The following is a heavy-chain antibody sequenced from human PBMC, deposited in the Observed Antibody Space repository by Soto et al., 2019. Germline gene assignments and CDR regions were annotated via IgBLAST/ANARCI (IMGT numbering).Heavy chain of an antibody. CDR2: FYYTGSI. J-gene: IGHJ5*02. V-gene: IGHV4-61*01. D-gene: IGHD2-21*01. CDR3: ATLPPRIVVTLLPIPT. Sequence: SETLSLTCTVSGGSVSSGNYYWSWIRQPPGEGLEWIGYFYYTGSINYNPSLKSRVTISIDASKNQFSLRLSSVTAADTAVYYCATLPPRIVVTLLPIPTWGQGIQVTVS. CDR1: GGSVSSGNYY.